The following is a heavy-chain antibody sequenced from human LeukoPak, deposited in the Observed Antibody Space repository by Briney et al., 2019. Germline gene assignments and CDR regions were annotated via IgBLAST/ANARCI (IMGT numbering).Heavy chain of an antibody. CDR3: ARKGYQGGWFDP. J-gene: IGHJ5*02. CDR1: GFTFSNYG. Sequence: PGGSLRLSCAASGFTFSNYGMHWVRQAPGKGLEWVAFTPNDGSNKYYADSVKGRFTISRDNAKNSLYLQMNSLRAEDTAVYYCARKGYQGGWFDPWGQGTLVTVSS. CDR2: TPNDGSNK. D-gene: IGHD2-2*01. V-gene: IGHV3-30*12.